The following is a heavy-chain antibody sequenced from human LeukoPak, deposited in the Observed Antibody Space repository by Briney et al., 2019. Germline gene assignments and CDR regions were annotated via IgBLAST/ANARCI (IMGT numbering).Heavy chain of an antibody. CDR2: ISHGGVT. CDR1: GASISSGNW. J-gene: IGHJ5*02. D-gene: IGHD4-17*01. Sequence: PSGTLSLTCAVSGASISSGNWWSWVRQPPGKGLQWIGEISHGGVTNYTPSLKSRVSISVDKSKNQFSLNLTSVTAADTAVYYCTKSYGDYEDLFDPWGQGILVTVSS. V-gene: IGHV4-4*02. CDR3: TKSYGDYEDLFDP.